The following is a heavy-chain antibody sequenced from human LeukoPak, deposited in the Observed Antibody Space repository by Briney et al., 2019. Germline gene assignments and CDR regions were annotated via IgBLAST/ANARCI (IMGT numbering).Heavy chain of an antibody. V-gene: IGHV3-30*03. CDR3: ARDRGSRWHLTGPFDY. CDR1: GFTFSSYG. Sequence: PGRSLRLSCAASGFTFSSYGMHWVRQAPGKGLEWVAVISYDGSNKYYADSVKGRFTISRDNSKNTLYLQMNSLRAEDTAVYYCARDRGSRWHLTGPFDYWGQGTLVTVSS. J-gene: IGHJ4*02. D-gene: IGHD3-9*01. CDR2: ISYDGSNK.